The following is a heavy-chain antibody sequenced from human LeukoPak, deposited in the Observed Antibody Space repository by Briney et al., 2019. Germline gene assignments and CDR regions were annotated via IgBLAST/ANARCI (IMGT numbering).Heavy chain of an antibody. CDR2: TYYRSKWYN. Sequence: SQTLSLICAISGDSVSSNSAAWNWIRQSPSRGLEWLGRTYYRSKWYNDDAVSVESRITINPDPPKNQFSLQLTSVTPEDTPVYYCARGVQWLVEWFDPWGQGTLVTVSS. CDR3: ARGVQWLVEWFDP. CDR1: GDSVSSNSAA. V-gene: IGHV6-1*01. J-gene: IGHJ5*02. D-gene: IGHD6-19*01.